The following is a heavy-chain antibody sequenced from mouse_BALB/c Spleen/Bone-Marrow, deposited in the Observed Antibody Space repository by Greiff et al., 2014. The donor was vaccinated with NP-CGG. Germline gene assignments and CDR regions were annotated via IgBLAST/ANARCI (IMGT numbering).Heavy chain of an antibody. Sequence: EVQLQQSGTVLARPGASVKTSCKASGYSFTSYWMHWVKQRPGQGLEWIGAIYPGNSDISYNQKFKGKAKLTAVTSASTAYMELSSLTNEDSAVYYCTIYRFDEDAMDYWGQGTSVTVSS. CDR1: GYSFTSYW. D-gene: IGHD2-14*01. CDR3: TIYRFDEDAMDY. J-gene: IGHJ4*01. V-gene: IGHV1-5*01. CDR2: IYPGNSDI.